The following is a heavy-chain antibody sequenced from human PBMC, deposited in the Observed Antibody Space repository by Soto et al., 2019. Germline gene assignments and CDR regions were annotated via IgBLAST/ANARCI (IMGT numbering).Heavy chain of an antibody. J-gene: IGHJ6*02. Sequence: QVELVESGGGVVQPGRSLRLSCVGSGFIFSNNGMHWVRQTPGKGLEWVAFMSYDGNNKYYADSVRGRFIISRDNSKNRLYLQMNSLRAEDTAVYYCASDLVGASDSYGLDVWGQGTPVTVSS. CDR2: MSYDGNNK. CDR3: ASDLVGASDSYGLDV. D-gene: IGHD1-26*01. CDR1: GFIFSNNG. V-gene: IGHV3-30*13.